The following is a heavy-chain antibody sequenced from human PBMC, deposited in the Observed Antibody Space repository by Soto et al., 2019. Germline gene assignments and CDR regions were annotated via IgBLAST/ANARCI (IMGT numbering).Heavy chain of an antibody. CDR1: GGSISSYY. V-gene: IGHV4-4*07. J-gene: IGHJ6*02. CDR2: IHTSGST. CDR3: ARDSNWNDGGYYYGMDV. D-gene: IGHD1-1*01. Sequence: QVQLQESGPGLVKPSETLSLTCTVSGGSISSYYWSWIRQPAGKGLEWIGRIHTSGSTNYNPSLKSRVTMSVDTSKNQFSLKLSSVTAADTAVYYCARDSNWNDGGYYYGMDVWGQGTTVTVSS.